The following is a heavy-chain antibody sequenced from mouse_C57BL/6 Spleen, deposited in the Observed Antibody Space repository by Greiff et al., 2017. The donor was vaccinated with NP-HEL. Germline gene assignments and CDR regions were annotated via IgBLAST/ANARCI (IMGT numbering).Heavy chain of an antibody. J-gene: IGHJ2*01. Sequence: QVQLQQPGAELVMPGASVKLSCKASGYTFTSYWMHWVKQRPGQGLEWIGEIDPSDSYTNYNQKFKGKSTLTVDKSSSTAYMQLSSLTSEDSAVYYCARQEYGDDWGKGTTLTVSS. D-gene: IGHD1-2*01. CDR1: GYTFTSYW. V-gene: IGHV1-69*01. CDR3: ARQEYGDD. CDR2: IDPSDSYT.